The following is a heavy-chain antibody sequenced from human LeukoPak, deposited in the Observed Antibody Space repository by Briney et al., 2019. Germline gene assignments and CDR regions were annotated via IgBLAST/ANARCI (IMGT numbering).Heavy chain of an antibody. CDR3: TRVGYIDEGIDY. D-gene: IGHD5-24*01. CDR1: GFPFSSYW. CDR2: IKQDGSEK. J-gene: IGHJ4*02. Sequence: GGSLRLSCVASGFPFSSYWMTWVRQAPGKGLEWVANIKQDGSEKSYVDSVKVRFTISRDNAKNSLYLQMNSLRAEDTAIYYCTRVGYIDEGIDYWGQGTLVTVSS. V-gene: IGHV3-7*04.